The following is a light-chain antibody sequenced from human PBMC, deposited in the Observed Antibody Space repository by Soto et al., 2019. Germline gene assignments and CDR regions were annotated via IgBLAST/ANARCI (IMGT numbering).Light chain of an antibody. Sequence: EIVFAQSPGTLSLSPGERATLSWRASQSVSSNYLAWYQQKPGKAPRLLIYGASTRATGIPARFSGSGSGTEFTRTISSLHSEDFAVYYCQQYGSSPQRITFGGGTKVDIK. CDR3: QQYGSSPQRIT. J-gene: IGKJ4*01. CDR1: QSVSSNY. CDR2: GAS. V-gene: IGKV3-20*01.